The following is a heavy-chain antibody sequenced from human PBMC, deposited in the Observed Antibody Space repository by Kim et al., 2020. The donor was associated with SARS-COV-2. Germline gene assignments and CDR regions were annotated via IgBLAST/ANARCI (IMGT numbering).Heavy chain of an antibody. D-gene: IGHD3-10*01. CDR1: GFTVRSND. Sequence: GGSLRLSCAASGFTVRSNDMTWVRQAPGKGLEWVSVIFVGGATYYADSVEGRFTISRDNSANTVFHQMTSLIADDTAVYYCARDHYYGSQRDWGQGTLVT. V-gene: IGHV3-53*01. CDR2: IFVGGAT. J-gene: IGHJ1*01. CDR3: ARDHYYGSQRD.